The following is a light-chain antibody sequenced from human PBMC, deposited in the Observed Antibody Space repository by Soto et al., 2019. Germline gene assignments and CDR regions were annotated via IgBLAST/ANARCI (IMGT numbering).Light chain of an antibody. V-gene: IGLV1-40*01. CDR3: QSYDSSLSGYV. J-gene: IGLJ1*01. CDR1: SSNIGAGYD. Sequence: QLVLTQPPSVSGAPGQRVTISCTGSSSNIGAGYDVHWYQQLPGTAPKLLIYGNSNRPSGVPDRFSGSKSGTSASLAITGLQAEDEADSSCQSYDSSLSGYVFGTGTKLTVL. CDR2: GNS.